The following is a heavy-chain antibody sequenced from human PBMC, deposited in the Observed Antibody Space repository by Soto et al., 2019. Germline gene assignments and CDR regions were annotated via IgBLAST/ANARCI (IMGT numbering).Heavy chain of an antibody. CDR2: IIPILGRA. V-gene: IGHV1-69*10. Sequence: ASVKVSCKASGGTFSSYAISWVRQAPGQGLEWMGRIIPILGRANYAQKFQGRVTITADKSTSTAYMELSRLRTEDTAVDYCARPEDSGGYYYYGMDVWGQGTTVTVSS. CDR1: GGTFSSYA. CDR3: ARPEDSGGYYYYGMDV. J-gene: IGHJ6*02. D-gene: IGHD1-26*01.